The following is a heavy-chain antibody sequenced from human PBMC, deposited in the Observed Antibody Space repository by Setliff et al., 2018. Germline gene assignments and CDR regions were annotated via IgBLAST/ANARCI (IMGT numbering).Heavy chain of an antibody. D-gene: IGHD2-2*01. Sequence: ASVKVSCKASGGTLTTFTTYSLIWVRQAPGQGLEWMGGIIPITGNPTYAQGFTGRFVFSLDTSVSTAYLQISSLKPEDTAVYYCARDLGYCSRTSCHGDWFDPWGQGTLVTVSS. V-gene: IGHV7-4-1*02. CDR3: ARDLGYCSRTSCHGDWFDP. CDR1: GGTLTTFTTYS. J-gene: IGHJ5*02. CDR2: IIPITGNP.